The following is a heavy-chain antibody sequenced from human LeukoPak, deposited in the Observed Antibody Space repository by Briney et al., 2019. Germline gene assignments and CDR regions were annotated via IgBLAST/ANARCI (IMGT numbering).Heavy chain of an antibody. J-gene: IGHJ6*02. V-gene: IGHV3-23*01. Sequence: GGSLRLSCAASGFTFSNYALNWVRQAPGKGLEWVSIISDSGDIIDYADSVKGRFTISRDNSKNMLYLQMNSLRAEDTAVYFCTKKITMVRGINYGMDVWGQGTTVTVSS. CDR3: TKKITMVRGINYGMDV. D-gene: IGHD3-10*01. CDR2: ISDSGDII. CDR1: GFTFSNYA.